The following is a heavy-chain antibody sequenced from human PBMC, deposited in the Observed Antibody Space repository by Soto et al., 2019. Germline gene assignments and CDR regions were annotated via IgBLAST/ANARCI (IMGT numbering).Heavy chain of an antibody. V-gene: IGHV3-66*04. Sequence: EVQLVESGGGLVQPGGSLRLSCAASGVTVSSNYMSWVRQAPGKGLEWVSVIYSGGSTYYADSVKGRFTISRDNSRNTLYLQMNSQRAEDTAVYYCARHGYNYGGGYFDYWGQGTLVTVSS. D-gene: IGHD5-18*01. CDR3: ARHGYNYGGGYFDY. J-gene: IGHJ4*02. CDR1: GVTVSSNY. CDR2: IYSGGST.